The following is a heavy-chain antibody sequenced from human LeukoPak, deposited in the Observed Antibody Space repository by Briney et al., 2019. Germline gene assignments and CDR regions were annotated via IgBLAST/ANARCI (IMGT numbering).Heavy chain of an antibody. V-gene: IGHV1-2*02. CDR3: ARAEWFGELSFYYGMDV. J-gene: IGHJ6*02. CDR2: INPNSGGT. CDR1: GYTFTGYY. Sequence: GASVKVSCKASGYTFTGYYMHWVRQAPGQGLEWMGWINPNSGGTNYAQKFQGRVTMTRDTSISTAYMELSRLRSDDTAVYYCARAEWFGELSFYYGMDVWGQGTTVTVSS. D-gene: IGHD3-10*01.